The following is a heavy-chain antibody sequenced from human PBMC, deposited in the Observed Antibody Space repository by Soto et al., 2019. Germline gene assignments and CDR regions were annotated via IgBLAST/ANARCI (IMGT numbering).Heavy chain of an antibody. V-gene: IGHV3-23*01. Sequence: GGSLSLSCAASGFTFSSYAMSWVRQAPGKGLEWVSAISGSGGSTYYADSVKSRFTISRDNSKNTLYLQMNSLRAADTAVYYCATDIHSGYDLDPWGQGTLVTVSS. CDR1: GFTFSSYA. D-gene: IGHD5-12*01. CDR2: ISGSGGST. J-gene: IGHJ5*02. CDR3: ATDIHSGYDLDP.